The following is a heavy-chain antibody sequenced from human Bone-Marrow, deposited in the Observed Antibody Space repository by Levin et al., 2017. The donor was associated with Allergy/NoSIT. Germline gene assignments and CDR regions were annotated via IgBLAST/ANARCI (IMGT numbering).Heavy chain of an antibody. D-gene: IGHD3-22*01. CDR1: GYSLTELS. V-gene: IGHV1-24*01. Sequence: ASVKVSCKVSGYSLTELSMHWVRQAPGKGLEWMGGYDPEEGKTIYAQRFQGRVTMTEDTSTDTAYMELRSVRSEDTAVYYCLTSARDSGHWGNYFDNWGQGTLVTVSS. CDR3: LTSARDSGHWGNYFDN. J-gene: IGHJ4*02. CDR2: YDPEEGKT.